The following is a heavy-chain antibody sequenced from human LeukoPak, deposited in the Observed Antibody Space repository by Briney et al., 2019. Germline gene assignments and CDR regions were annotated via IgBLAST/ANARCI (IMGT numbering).Heavy chain of an antibody. CDR2: IRGDATT. V-gene: IGHV3-66*04. D-gene: IGHD4-17*01. CDR3: ARRRGGYGEGEFDY. Sequence: GGSLRLSCTASGFTASSKYMSWVRQAPGKVLEWVSFIRGDATTAYADSVQGRFTISRDDSKNTLYLQMDSLRVEDTAVYYCARRRGGYGEGEFDYWGQGTLVTVSS. J-gene: IGHJ4*02. CDR1: GFTASSKY.